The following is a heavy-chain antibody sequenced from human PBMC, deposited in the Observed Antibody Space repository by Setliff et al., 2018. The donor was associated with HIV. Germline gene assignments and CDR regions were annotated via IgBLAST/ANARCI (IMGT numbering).Heavy chain of an antibody. CDR3: ARDPYDTSENPYDP. CDR1: GDTFTDSY. J-gene: IGHJ5*02. CDR2: INTDNGIT. V-gene: IGHV1-2*02. D-gene: IGHD3-16*01. Sequence: ASVKVSCKASGDTFTDSYIHWVRQAPGRGLEWMGWINTDNGITEYAENFQGRVAMTRDTSMSTAYMELNRLTFDDTAVYYCARDPYDTSENPYDPWGQGTLVTVSS.